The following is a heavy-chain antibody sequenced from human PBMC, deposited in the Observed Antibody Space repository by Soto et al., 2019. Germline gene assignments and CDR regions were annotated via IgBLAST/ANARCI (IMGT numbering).Heavy chain of an antibody. CDR3: ARSLLDEYSSSWRSAYYGMDV. D-gene: IGHD6-13*01. CDR2: INPNSGGT. V-gene: IGHV1-2*02. CDR1: GFTFSAYY. J-gene: IGHJ6*02. Sequence: VQLVQSGAEVKKPGASVKVSCKASGFTFSAYYIYWVRQAPGQGLEWIGWINPNSGGTNNAQKFQGRVTMTRDTSTSTVYMELSALIPDDTAVYYCARSLLDEYSSSWRSAYYGMDVWGQGTTVTVSS.